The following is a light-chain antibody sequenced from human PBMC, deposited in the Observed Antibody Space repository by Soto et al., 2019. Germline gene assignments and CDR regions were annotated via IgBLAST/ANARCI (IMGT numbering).Light chain of an antibody. Sequence: EIVLIQSPATLYLSPGEGATLSCRASQRVSNYLSWYQQKSGQAPRLLIYDASKRATGIPARFSGSGSGTGFTLTIRSLEHADFAVYYSQQRRNWPLTFGGGT. V-gene: IGKV3-11*01. CDR1: QRVSNY. CDR2: DAS. CDR3: QQRRNWPLT. J-gene: IGKJ4*01.